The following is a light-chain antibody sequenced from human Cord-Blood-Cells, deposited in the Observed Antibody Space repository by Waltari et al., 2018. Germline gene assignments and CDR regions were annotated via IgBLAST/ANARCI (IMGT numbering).Light chain of an antibody. Sequence: SPSASASLGASVKLTCTLSSGHSSYAIAWHQQQPEKGPRYLMKLNSDGSHSKGDGIPDRFSGSSSGAERYLTISSLQSEDEADYYCQTWGTGVVFGGGTKLTVL. CDR3: QTWGTGVV. V-gene: IGLV4-69*01. J-gene: IGLJ2*01. CDR1: SGHSSYA. CDR2: LNSDGSH.